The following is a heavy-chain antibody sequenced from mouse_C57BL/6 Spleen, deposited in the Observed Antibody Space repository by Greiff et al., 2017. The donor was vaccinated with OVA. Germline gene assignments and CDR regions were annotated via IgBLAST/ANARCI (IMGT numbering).Heavy chain of an antibody. Sequence: VQLQQSGAELVMPGASVKLSCKASGYTFTSYWMHWVKQRPGQGLEWIGEIDPSDSYTNYNQKFKGKSTLTVDKSSSTAYMQLSSLTSEDSAVYYCARVVATDYAMDYWGQGTSVTVSS. CDR2: IDPSDSYT. V-gene: IGHV1-69*01. J-gene: IGHJ4*01. D-gene: IGHD1-1*01. CDR3: ARVVATDYAMDY. CDR1: GYTFTSYW.